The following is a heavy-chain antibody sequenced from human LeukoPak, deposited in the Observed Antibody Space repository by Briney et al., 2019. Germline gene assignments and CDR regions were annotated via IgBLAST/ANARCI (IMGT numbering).Heavy chain of an antibody. Sequence: SETLSLTCTVSGGSISSYYWSWIRQPPGKGLEWIGYIYYSGSTNYNPSLKSRVTISVDTSKNQFSLKLSSVTAADTAVYYCARETPGVPNWFDPWGQGTLVTVSS. J-gene: IGHJ5*02. D-gene: IGHD2-15*01. CDR2: IYYSGST. CDR3: ARETPGVPNWFDP. CDR1: GGSISSYY. V-gene: IGHV4-59*01.